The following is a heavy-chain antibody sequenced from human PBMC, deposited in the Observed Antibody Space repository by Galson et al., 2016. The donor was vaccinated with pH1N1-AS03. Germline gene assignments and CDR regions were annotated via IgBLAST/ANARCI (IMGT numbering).Heavy chain of an antibody. J-gene: IGHJ4*02. CDR3: ARGGGSSLDY. V-gene: IGHV1-2*02. D-gene: IGHD1-26*01. Sequence: SVKVSCKASGYTFSDYYMHWVRQAPGQELEWMGLINPSSGGPKYTQKFQGRVTMSRDTSISTAYMELSRLTSDDTAVYFCARGGGSSLDYWGQGTLVPVSS. CDR1: GYTFSDYY. CDR2: INPSSGGP.